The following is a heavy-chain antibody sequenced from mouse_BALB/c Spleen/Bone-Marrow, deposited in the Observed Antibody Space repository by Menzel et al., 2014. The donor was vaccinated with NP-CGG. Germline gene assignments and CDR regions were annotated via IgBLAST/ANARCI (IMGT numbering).Heavy chain of an antibody. CDR2: IYPGDGDT. J-gene: IGHJ2*01. V-gene: IGHV1-80*01. Sequence: QVQLQQPGAELVRPGSSVKISCESSGYVFSTYWINWVKQRPGQGLEWIGQIYPGDGDTDYNGKFKDKATLTADKSSNTAYMQLSNLTSDDSSVYFCARGGISVYYWGQGTTLTVSS. CDR3: ARGGISVYY. CDR1: GYVFSTYW.